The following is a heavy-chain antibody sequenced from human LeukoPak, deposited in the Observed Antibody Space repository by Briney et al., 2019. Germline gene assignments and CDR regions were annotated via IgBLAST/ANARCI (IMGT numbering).Heavy chain of an antibody. V-gene: IGHV3-23*01. D-gene: IGHD6-13*01. CDR3: TKNQILDDTGSWYAY. Sequence: GGSLRLSCGASGFTFSTYAMSWVRQAPGKGLEWVSGISDGGGRTFYAESVKGRLTVSRDNSTNTLYLRMNSLRAEDTAIYYCTKNQILDDTGSWYAYWGQGTLVTVSS. CDR2: ISDGGGRT. J-gene: IGHJ4*02. CDR1: GFTFSTYA.